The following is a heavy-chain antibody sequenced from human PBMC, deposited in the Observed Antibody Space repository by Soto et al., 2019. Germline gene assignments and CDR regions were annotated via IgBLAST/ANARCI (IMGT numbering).Heavy chain of an antibody. CDR1: GLTFSNYA. J-gene: IGHJ4*02. D-gene: IGHD3-16*01. V-gene: IGHV3-23*01. CDR2: ITGRAAGT. CDR3: AKGFYETRATTRLDY. Sequence: EVPLLESGGGLVQPGGSLRLSCAASGLTFSNYAMSWLRQPPGKGLEWVSAITGRAAGTYYPDSLKGRFTISRDNSKHTLSVQVSSLRAEDTAVYPCAKGFYETRATTRLDYWGQGTLVTTSA.